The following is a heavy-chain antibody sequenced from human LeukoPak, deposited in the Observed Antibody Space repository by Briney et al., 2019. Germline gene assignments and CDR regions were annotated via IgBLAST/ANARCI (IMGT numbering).Heavy chain of an antibody. CDR2: IIPIFGTA. CDR1: GGTFSSYA. CDR3: ASPTTADLTGGLDY. D-gene: IGHD4-17*01. V-gene: IGHV1-69*05. Sequence: GSSVKVSCKASGGTFSSYAISWVRQAPGQGLEWMGGIIPIFGTANYAQKFQGRVTITTDESTSTAYMELSSLRSEDTAVYYCASPTTADLTGGLDYWGQGTLVTVSS. J-gene: IGHJ4*02.